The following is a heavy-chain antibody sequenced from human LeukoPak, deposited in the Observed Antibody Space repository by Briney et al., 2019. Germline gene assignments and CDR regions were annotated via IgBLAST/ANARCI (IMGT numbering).Heavy chain of an antibody. CDR1: GGTFSSYG. CDR3: ASGQYYDVLTGYSPYRCFDP. CDR2: IIPIFGTA. J-gene: IGHJ5*02. D-gene: IGHD3-9*01. V-gene: IGHV1-69*13. Sequence: ASVKLSCKASGGTFSSYGNSWVRHAPGQGLEWMGGIIPIFGTANYAQKFQGRVPITADESTSTAYMELRSLSSEDTAVYYCASGQYYDVLTGYSPYRCFDPWGQETLVTVSS.